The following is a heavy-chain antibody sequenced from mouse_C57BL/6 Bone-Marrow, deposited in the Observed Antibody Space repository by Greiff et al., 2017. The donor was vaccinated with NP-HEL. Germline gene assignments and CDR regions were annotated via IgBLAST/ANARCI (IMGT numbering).Heavy chain of an antibody. CDR1: GYTFTSYW. D-gene: IGHD2-1*01. CDR3: ARPLPY. V-gene: IGHV1-64*01. CDR2: IHPNTGST. J-gene: IGHJ2*01. Sequence: QVQLQQSGAELVKPGASVKLSCKASGYTFTSYWMHWVKQRPGQGLEWIGMIHPNTGSTNYNEKFKSKATLTVDKSSSTAYLQLSSLSSEDAAVYYCARPLPYWGQGTTLTGSS.